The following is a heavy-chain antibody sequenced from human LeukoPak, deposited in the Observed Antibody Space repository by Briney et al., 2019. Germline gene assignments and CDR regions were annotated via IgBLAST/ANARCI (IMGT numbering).Heavy chain of an antibody. V-gene: IGHV3-23*01. D-gene: IGHD6-6*01. CDR1: GFTFSSYA. Sequence: GGSLRLSCAASGFTFSSYATSWVRQAPGKGLEWVSAISGSGGSTYYADSVKGRFTISRDNSKNTLYLQMNSLRAEDTAVYYCARVIATRPHYHYYMDVWGKGTTVTASS. J-gene: IGHJ6*03. CDR3: ARVIATRPHYHYYMDV. CDR2: ISGSGGST.